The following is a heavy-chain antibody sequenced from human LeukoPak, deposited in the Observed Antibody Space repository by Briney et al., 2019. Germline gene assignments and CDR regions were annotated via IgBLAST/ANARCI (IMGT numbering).Heavy chain of an antibody. CDR2: VSANNGNK. CDR3: ARGRLDIEVVPASPLDW. CDR1: GYSFSSNG. J-gene: IGHJ4*02. V-gene: IGHV1-18*01. D-gene: IGHD2-2*01. Sequence: GASVKVSCKASGYSFSSNGISWVRQAPGQGFEWMGWVSANNGNKNYARKFQGRVTMTTDTSTSTAYMELRSLRSDDTAVYYCARGRLDIEVVPASPLDWWGQGTLVTVSS.